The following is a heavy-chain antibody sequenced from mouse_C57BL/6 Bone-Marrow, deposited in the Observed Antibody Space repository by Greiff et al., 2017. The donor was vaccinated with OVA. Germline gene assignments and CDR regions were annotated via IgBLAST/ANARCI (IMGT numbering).Heavy chain of an antibody. CDR3: ARRYGSSPFAY. J-gene: IGHJ3*01. V-gene: IGHV5-6*01. Sequence: VQLQQSGGDLVKPGGSLKLSCAASGFTFSSYGMSWVRQTPDKRLEWVATISSGGSYTYYPDSVKGRFTISRDNAKNTLYLQMSSLKSEDTAMYYCARRYGSSPFAYWGQGTLVTVSA. CDR2: ISSGGSYT. D-gene: IGHD1-1*01. CDR1: GFTFSSYG.